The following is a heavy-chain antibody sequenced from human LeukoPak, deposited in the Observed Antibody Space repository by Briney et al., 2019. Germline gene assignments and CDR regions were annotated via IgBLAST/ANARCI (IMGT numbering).Heavy chain of an antibody. CDR2: IYTSGST. V-gene: IGHV4-4*07. D-gene: IGHD3-3*01. Sequence: SETLSLTCTVSGGSISSYYGSWIRQPAGKGLEWNGRIYTSGSTNSNPSLKSRVTISVDTSKNQFSLKLSSVTAADTAVYYCARGIITIFGVVSPYAFDIWGQGTMVTVSS. CDR1: GGSISSYY. J-gene: IGHJ3*02. CDR3: ARGIITIFGVVSPYAFDI.